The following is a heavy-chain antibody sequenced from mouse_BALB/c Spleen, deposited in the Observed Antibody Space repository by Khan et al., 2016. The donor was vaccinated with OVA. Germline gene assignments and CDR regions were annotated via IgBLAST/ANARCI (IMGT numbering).Heavy chain of an antibody. CDR1: GYTFTNYG. CDR3: ARSNGNYWFAY. CDR2: INTYTGEP. V-gene: IGHV9-1*02. Sequence: QIQLVQSGPELKKPGETVKISCKASGYTFTNYGMNWVKQAPGKGLKWMGWINTYTGEPTYADDFQGRFAFSLENPASTAYSQINNLKNEDKATYCCARSNGNYWFAYWGQGTLVTVSA. D-gene: IGHD2-1*01. J-gene: IGHJ3*01.